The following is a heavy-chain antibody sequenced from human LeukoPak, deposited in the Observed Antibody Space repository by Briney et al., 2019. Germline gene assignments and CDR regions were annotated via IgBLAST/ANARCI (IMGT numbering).Heavy chain of an antibody. D-gene: IGHD3-3*01. CDR1: GFTFSNAC. V-gene: IGHV3-15*01. CDR3: TTDLYYDFWSGPPAGSDY. Sequence: GGSLRLSCAASGFTFSNACMSWVRQAPGKGLEWVGRIKSKTDGGTTDYAAPVKGRFTILRDDSKNTLYLQMNSLKTEDTAVYYSTTDLYYDFWSGPPAGSDYWGQGTLVTVSS. J-gene: IGHJ4*02. CDR2: IKSKTDGGTT.